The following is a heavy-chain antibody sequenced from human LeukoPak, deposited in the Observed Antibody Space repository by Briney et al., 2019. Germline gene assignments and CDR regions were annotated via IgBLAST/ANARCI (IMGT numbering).Heavy chain of an antibody. CDR2: IYWNDDK. D-gene: IGHD3-3*01. CDR1: GFSLSTSGVG. V-gene: IGHV2-5*01. J-gene: IGHJ4*02. CDR3: AQGYDFWSGYYFDY. Sequence: ESGPTLVNPTQTLTLTCTFSGFSLSTSGVGVGWIRQPPGKALKRLALIYWNDDKRYSPSLKSRLTITKDTSKNQVVLTMTNMDPVDTATYYCAQGYDFWSGYYFDYWGQGTLVTVSS.